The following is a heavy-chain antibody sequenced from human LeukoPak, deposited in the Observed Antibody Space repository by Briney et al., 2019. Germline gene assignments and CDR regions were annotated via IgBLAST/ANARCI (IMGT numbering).Heavy chain of an antibody. CDR1: GFTLSSYT. Sequence: PGGSLRLSCAASGFTLSSYTMNWVRQAPGKGLEWVSSISSSSSYIYYADSVKGRFTISRDNAKNSLYLQMNSLRAEDTAVYYCARDAEEGYDYVWGSYRYHDYWGQGTLVTVSS. V-gene: IGHV3-21*01. J-gene: IGHJ4*02. D-gene: IGHD3-16*02. CDR2: ISSSSSYI. CDR3: ARDAEEGYDYVWGSYRYHDY.